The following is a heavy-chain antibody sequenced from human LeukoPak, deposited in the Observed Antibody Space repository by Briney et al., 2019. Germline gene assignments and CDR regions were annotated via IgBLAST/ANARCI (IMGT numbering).Heavy chain of an antibody. CDR1: GFTFSSYA. D-gene: IGHD5-12*01. Sequence: SGGSLRLSCAASGFTFSSYAMSWVRQAPGKGLEWVSAISGSGGSTYYADSVKGRFTISRDNSKNTLYLQMNSLRAEDTAVYYCAKDQARNTWSFDYWGQGTLVTVSS. J-gene: IGHJ4*02. V-gene: IGHV3-23*01. CDR3: AKDQARNTWSFDY. CDR2: ISGSGGST.